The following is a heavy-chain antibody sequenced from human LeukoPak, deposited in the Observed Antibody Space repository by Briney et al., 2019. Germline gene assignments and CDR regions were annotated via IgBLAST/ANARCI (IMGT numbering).Heavy chain of an antibody. CDR3: ATLEYYDSSGYYYDY. CDR2: ISAYNGNT. Sequence: ASVTVSCKASGYTFTSYGISWVRQAPGQGLEWMGWISAYNGNTNYAQKLQGRVTMTTDTSTSTAYMELRSLRSDDTAVYYCATLEYYDSSGYYYDYWGQGTLVTVSS. D-gene: IGHD3-22*01. V-gene: IGHV1-18*01. J-gene: IGHJ4*02. CDR1: GYTFTSYG.